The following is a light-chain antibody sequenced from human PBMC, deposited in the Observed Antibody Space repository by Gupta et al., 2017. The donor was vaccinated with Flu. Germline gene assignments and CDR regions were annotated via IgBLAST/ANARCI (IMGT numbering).Light chain of an antibody. CDR1: QDIRNY. CDR2: AAS. CDR3: QQYYSFPRT. J-gene: IGKJ1*01. V-gene: IGKV1D-8*01. Sequence: DRVTISCQMSQDIRNYLAWYRQKPGKAPELLIYAASTLQSGVPSSFSGSGSGTDFTLTISSLQSEDFATYYCQQYYSFPRTFGQGTKVEIK.